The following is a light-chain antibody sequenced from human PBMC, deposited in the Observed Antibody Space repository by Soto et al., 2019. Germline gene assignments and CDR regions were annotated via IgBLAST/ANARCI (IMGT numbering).Light chain of an antibody. CDR3: QQSHTFPLT. CDR2: AAS. V-gene: IGKV1-39*01. J-gene: IGKJ3*01. CDR1: QTIASH. Sequence: DIEMTQSPSSLSASVGDRVTITCRASQTIASHLNWCQQKPGEAPKLLIYAASSLQSGVPSRFSGTSSGTTFTLIISSLQPEDFATYSCQQSHTFPLTFGPGTRVEIK.